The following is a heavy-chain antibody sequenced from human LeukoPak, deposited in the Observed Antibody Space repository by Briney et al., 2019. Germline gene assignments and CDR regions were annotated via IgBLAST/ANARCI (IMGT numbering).Heavy chain of an antibody. V-gene: IGHV4-59*01. CDR3: ARGGAPSYCSSTSCPVYWYFDL. CDR2: IYYSGST. D-gene: IGHD2-2*01. CDR1: GGSISGYY. J-gene: IGHJ2*01. Sequence: PSETLSLTCTVSGGSISGYYWSWIRQPPGKGLEWIGYIYYSGSTNYNPSLKSRVTISVDTSKNQFSLKLSSVTAADTAVYYCARGGAPSYCSSTSCPVYWYFDLWGRGTLATVSS.